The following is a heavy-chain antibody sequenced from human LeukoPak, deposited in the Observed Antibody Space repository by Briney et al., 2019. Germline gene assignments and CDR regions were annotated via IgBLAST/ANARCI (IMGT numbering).Heavy chain of an antibody. J-gene: IGHJ4*02. CDR1: GFTFGDHI. V-gene: IGHV3-48*01. CDR3: VRQFAS. Sequence: GGSLRLSCAASGFTFGDHIMNWVRQLPGKRLEWVAYVSGSGSTVYYADSVRGRFTVSRDNGKSSLYLQMNSLRVEDTALYYCVRQFASWGQGTLVTVSS. CDR2: VSGSGSTV.